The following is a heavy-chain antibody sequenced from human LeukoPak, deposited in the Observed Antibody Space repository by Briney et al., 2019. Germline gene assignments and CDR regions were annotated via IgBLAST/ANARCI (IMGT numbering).Heavy chain of an antibody. V-gene: IGHV3-72*01. Sequence: GGSLRLSCAASGFTFSDHYMDWVRQAPGKGLEWVGRSTIKANSYTTEYAASVKGRFAISRDDSKNSLYLQMNSLQIEDSAVYYCARAVVGATRHDYWGQGTLVTVSS. CDR3: ARAVVGATRHDY. CDR2: STIKANSYTT. CDR1: GFTFSDHY. J-gene: IGHJ4*02. D-gene: IGHD1-26*01.